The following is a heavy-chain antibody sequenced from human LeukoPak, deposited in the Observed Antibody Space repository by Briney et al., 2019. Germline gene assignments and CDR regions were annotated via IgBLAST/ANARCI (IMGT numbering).Heavy chain of an antibody. CDR2: INPSGGST. CDR3: AREWGNYAFDI. CDR1: GYTFTSYY. J-gene: IGHJ3*02. V-gene: IGHV1-46*03. D-gene: IGHD7-27*01. Sequence: ASVKVSCKASGYTFTSYYMHWVRQAPGQGLEWMGIINPSGGSTSYAQKFQGRVTMTRDTSTSAVYMELSSLRSEDTAVYYCAREWGNYAFDIWGQGTMVTVSS.